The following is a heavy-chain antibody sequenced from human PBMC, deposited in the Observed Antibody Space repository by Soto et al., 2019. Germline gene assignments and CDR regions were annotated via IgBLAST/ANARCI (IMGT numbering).Heavy chain of an antibody. CDR3: AKEPRYYYGSGSYQSYFDY. J-gene: IGHJ4*02. D-gene: IGHD3-10*01. CDR1: GFTFSSYA. CDR2: ISGSGGST. V-gene: IGHV3-23*01. Sequence: GSLRLSCAASGFTFSSYAMSWVRQAPGKGLEWVSAISGSGGSTYYADSVKGRFTISRDNSKNTLYLQMNSLRAEDTAVYYCAKEPRYYYGSGSYQSYFDYWGQGTLVTVSS.